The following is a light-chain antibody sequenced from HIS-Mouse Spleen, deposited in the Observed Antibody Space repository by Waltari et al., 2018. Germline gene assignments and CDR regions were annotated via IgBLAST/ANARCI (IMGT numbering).Light chain of an antibody. Sequence: DVVMTQSPLSLPVTLGQPASISCRSSQSLVHSDGNTHLNWFQQRPGQSPRRLIYKVSNRDSGVPDRFSGSGSGTDFTLKISRVEAEDVGVYYCMQGTHWPWTFGQGTKVEIK. CDR2: KVS. V-gene: IGKV2-30*02. CDR3: MQGTHWPWT. J-gene: IGKJ1*01. CDR1: QSLVHSDGNTH.